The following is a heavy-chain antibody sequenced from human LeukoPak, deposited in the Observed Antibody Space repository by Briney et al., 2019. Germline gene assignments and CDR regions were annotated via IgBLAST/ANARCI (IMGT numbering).Heavy chain of an antibody. CDR3: ARGPSPIAVAGYDY. CDR1: GGTFSSYA. V-gene: IGHV1-69*05. Sequence: SVKVSCKASGGTFSSYAISWVRQAPGQGLEWMGGIIPIFGTANHAQKFQGRVTITTDESTSTAYMELSSLRSEDTAVYYCARGPSPIAVAGYDYWGQGTLVTVSS. CDR2: IIPIFGTA. J-gene: IGHJ4*02. D-gene: IGHD6-19*01.